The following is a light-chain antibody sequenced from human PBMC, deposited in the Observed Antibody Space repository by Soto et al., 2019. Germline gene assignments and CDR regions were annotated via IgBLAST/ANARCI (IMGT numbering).Light chain of an antibody. V-gene: IGKV1-5*03. J-gene: IGKJ1*01. Sequence: DIQMTQSPSTLSASVGDRVTITCRASQSISSWLAWYQQKPGKAPKLLIYKASSLESGVPSRFRGSGSGTAFTLTISSLQPDDFATYYCQQYNSYSQTFGQGTKVEIK. CDR3: QQYNSYSQT. CDR2: KAS. CDR1: QSISSW.